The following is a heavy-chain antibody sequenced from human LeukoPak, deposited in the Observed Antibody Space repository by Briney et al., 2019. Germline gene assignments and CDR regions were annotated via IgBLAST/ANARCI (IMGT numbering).Heavy chain of an antibody. V-gene: IGHV3-13*01. CDR3: AKSRANKGSSWYFDY. CDR2: IGTAGDT. Sequence: PGGSLRLSCAASGFTFSSYDMHWVRQATGKGLEWVSAIGTAGDTYYPGSVKGRFTISRENAKNSLYLQMNSLRAEDTAVYYCAKSRANKGSSWYFDYWGQGTLVTVSS. CDR1: GFTFSSYD. D-gene: IGHD6-13*01. J-gene: IGHJ4*02.